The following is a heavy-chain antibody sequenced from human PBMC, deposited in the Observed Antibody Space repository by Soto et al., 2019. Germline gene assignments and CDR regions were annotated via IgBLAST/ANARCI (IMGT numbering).Heavy chain of an antibody. CDR1: GYTFTSYY. Sequence: GASVKVSCKASGYTFTSYYMHWVRQAPGQGLEWMGIINPSGGSTSYAQKFQGRVTMTRDTSTSTVYMELSSLRSEDTAVYYCARVINRWELPWNWFDPWGQGTLVTVSS. CDR2: INPSGGST. J-gene: IGHJ5*02. CDR3: ARVINRWELPWNWFDP. D-gene: IGHD1-26*01. V-gene: IGHV1-46*01.